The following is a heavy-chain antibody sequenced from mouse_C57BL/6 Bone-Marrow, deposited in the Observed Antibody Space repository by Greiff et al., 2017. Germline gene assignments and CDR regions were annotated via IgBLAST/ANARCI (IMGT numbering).Heavy chain of an antibody. D-gene: IGHD2-4*01. CDR3: ARGVYDYDFDY. V-gene: IGHV1-53*01. CDR2: INPSNGGT. CDR1: GYTFTGYW. Sequence: QVQLQQPGAELVKPGASVKLSCKASGYTFTGYWMHWVKQRPGQGLEWIGSINPSNGGTKYNEKFKSKATLTADKSSSTAYMQLSSRTSEDSAVYYCARGVYDYDFDYWGQGTPRTVSS. J-gene: IGHJ2*01.